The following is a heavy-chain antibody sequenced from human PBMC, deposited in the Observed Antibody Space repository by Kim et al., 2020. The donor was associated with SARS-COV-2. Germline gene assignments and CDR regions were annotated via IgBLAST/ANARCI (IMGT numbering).Heavy chain of an antibody. D-gene: IGHD3-10*01. CDR3: ARGGFRGPFDY. V-gene: IGHV4-34*01. Sequence: TNYNPSLKSRVTTSVDTSKNQFSLKLSSVAAADTAVYYCARGGFRGPFDYWGQGTLVTVSS. J-gene: IGHJ4*02. CDR2: T.